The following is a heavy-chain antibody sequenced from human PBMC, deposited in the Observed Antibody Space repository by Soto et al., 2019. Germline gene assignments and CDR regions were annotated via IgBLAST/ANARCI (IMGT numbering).Heavy chain of an antibody. J-gene: IGHJ5*02. CDR3: ARYGGYEGLRFDP. CDR1: GGSISSGDYY. V-gene: IGHV4-30-4*01. CDR2: IYYSGNT. Sequence: SETLSLTCTVSGGSISSGDYYWSWIRQPPGKGLEWIGYIYYSGNTYYNPSLKSRVTISVDTSKNQFSLQLSSVTAADTAVYYCARYGGYEGLRFDPWGQGTLVTVSS. D-gene: IGHD5-12*01.